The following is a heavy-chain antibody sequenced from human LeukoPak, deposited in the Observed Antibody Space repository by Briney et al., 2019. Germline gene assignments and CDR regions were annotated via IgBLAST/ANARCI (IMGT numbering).Heavy chain of an antibody. CDR3: ARVMLFQYYFDY. D-gene: IGHD2-21*01. CDR1: GFTFSSYA. V-gene: IGHV3-30*04. CDR2: ISYDGSNK. J-gene: IGHJ4*02. Sequence: PGRSLRLSCAASGFTFSSYAMHWVRQAPGKGLEWAAVISYDGSNKYYADSVKGRFTISRDNSKNTLYLQMNSLRAEDTAVYYCARVMLFQYYFDYWGQGTLVTVSS.